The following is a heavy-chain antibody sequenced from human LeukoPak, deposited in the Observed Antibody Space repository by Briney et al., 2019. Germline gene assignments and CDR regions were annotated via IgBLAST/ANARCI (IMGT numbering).Heavy chain of an antibody. Sequence: ASVKVSCKASGYTFTSYYMHWVRQAPGQGLEWMGLINPSAGSTSYAQKFQDRVIMTRDTSTSTVYMELSSLRSEDTAVYYCARRRGGNCSSTSCYWFDPWGQGTLVTVSS. J-gene: IGHJ5*02. D-gene: IGHD2-2*01. V-gene: IGHV1-46*01. CDR1: GYTFTSYY. CDR3: ARRRGGNCSSTSCYWFDP. CDR2: INPSAGST.